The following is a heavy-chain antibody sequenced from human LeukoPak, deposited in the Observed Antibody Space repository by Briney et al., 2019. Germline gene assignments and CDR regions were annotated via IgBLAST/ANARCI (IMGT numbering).Heavy chain of an antibody. V-gene: IGHV4-4*02. CDR3: ARGLMPTSSSYSNAFDI. J-gene: IGHJ3*02. CDR1: GASISSSHW. CDR2: VYHSGST. Sequence: SETLSLTCAVSGASISSSHWWSWVRRPPEKGLEWIGEVYHSGSTNYNPSLKGRVIISVDTSKNQFSLELRSVTAADTAVYFCARGLMPTSSSYSNAFDIWGQGTMLTVSS. D-gene: IGHD6-13*01.